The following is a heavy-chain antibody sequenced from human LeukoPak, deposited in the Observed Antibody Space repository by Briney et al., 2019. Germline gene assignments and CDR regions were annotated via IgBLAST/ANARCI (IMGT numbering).Heavy chain of an antibody. D-gene: IGHD4-17*01. V-gene: IGHV1-8*03. J-gene: IGHJ4*02. CDR2: MYPNSGNT. CDR1: GYTFTSYD. Sequence: GASVKVSCKASGYTFTSYDINWVRQAPGQGLEWIGWMYPNSGNTGYAQKFQGRVTITRNTSISTAYMELSSLRSEDTAVYYCAIDPTGYGDYDFDYWGQGTLVTVSS. CDR3: AIDPTGYGDYDFDY.